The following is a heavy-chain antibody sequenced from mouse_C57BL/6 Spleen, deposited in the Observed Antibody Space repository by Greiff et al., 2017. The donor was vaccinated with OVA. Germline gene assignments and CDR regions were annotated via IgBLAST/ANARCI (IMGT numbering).Heavy chain of an antibody. CDR2: IWSGGST. V-gene: IGHV2-2*01. CDR1: GFSLTSSG. D-gene: IGHD1-1*01. CDR3: ARGDSHYGSHDY. Sequence: QVQLQQSGPGLVQPSQSLSIPCTVSGFSLTSSGVHWVRQSPGKGLEWLGVIWSGGSTDYNAAFISRLSISKDNSESQVFFKMNRLQADDTAIYYCARGDSHYGSHDYWGQGTTLTVSS. J-gene: IGHJ2*01.